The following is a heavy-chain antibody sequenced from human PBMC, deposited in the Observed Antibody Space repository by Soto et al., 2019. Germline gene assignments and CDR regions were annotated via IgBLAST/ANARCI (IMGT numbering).Heavy chain of an antibody. V-gene: IGHV3-11*06. Sequence: GESLKISCXASGFTFSDYYMSWIRQAPGKGLERVSYISSSSGYTNYADSVKGRFTISRDNAENSLYLQMNSLRAEDTAVYYCAKEYGRLDYWGQGTLVTVSS. CDR1: GFTFSDYY. CDR2: ISSSSGYT. D-gene: IGHD4-17*01. J-gene: IGHJ4*02. CDR3: AKEYGRLDY.